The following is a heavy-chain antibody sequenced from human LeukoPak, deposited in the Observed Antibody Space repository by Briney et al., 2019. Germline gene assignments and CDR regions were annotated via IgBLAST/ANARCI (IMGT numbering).Heavy chain of an antibody. CDR1: GGSISSGYYS. Sequence: PSQTLSLTCAVSGGSISSGYYSWSWIRQPPGKGLGWIGDIYHSGSTYYNPSLKSRVTISMNRSKNQFSLKLSSVTAADTAVYYCARGDAFDIWGQGTMVTVSS. V-gene: IGHV4-30-2*01. CDR2: IYHSGST. CDR3: ARGDAFDI. J-gene: IGHJ3*02.